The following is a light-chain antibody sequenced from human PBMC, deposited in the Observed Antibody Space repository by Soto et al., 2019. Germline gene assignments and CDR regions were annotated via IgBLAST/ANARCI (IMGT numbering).Light chain of an antibody. J-gene: IGKJ2*01. V-gene: IGKV3-15*01. CDR1: QSVRHN. CDR2: GAS. CDR3: QQSNNWPYT. Sequence: EIVMTQSPATLSVSPGERATLSCRASQSVRHNLAWYQQKPGQAPRLLIYGASTRATDIPARFSGSGSGTEFTLTISSLQSEDFAVYYCQQSNNWPYTFGQGTNVYIK.